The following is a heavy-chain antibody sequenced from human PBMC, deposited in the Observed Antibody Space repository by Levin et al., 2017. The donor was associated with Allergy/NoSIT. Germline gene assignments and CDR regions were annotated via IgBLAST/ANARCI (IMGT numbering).Heavy chain of an antibody. CDR3: AREMAETAADTFDI. CDR1: GYTFTFYG. CDR2: ISPYNGNT. J-gene: IGHJ3*02. Sequence: ASVKVSCKASGYTFTFYGISWVRQAPGQGLEWMGWISPYNGNTNYAQKLQGRVTMTTDTSTSTAYMELRSLGSDDTAVYYCAREMAETAADTFDIWGQGTMVTVSS. D-gene: IGHD2-8*01. V-gene: IGHV1-18*01.